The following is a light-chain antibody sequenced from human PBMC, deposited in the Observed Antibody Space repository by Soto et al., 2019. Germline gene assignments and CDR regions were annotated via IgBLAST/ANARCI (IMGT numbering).Light chain of an antibody. Sequence: EIVMTQSPATLSVSLGERATLSCRASQSVSSNLAWYQHKPGQAPRLLIYGAFNRAAGISARFSGSGSETEFTLTISRLQSEDFAIYFCQQYNNWPRTFGQGTKVEIK. CDR3: QQYNNWPRT. V-gene: IGKV3-15*01. CDR1: QSVSSN. CDR2: GAF. J-gene: IGKJ1*01.